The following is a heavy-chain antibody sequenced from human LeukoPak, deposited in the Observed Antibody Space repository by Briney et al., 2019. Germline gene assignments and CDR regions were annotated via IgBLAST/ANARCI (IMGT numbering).Heavy chain of an antibody. CDR2: IIPIFGTA. J-gene: IGHJ6*02. Sequence: GASVKVSCKASGYTFTSYGISWVRQAPGQGLEWMGGIIPIFGTANYAQKFQGRVTITADESTSTAYMELSSLRSEDTAVYYCARVHYDILTGSLEYYYYYGMDVWGQGTTVTVSS. CDR1: GYTFTSYG. V-gene: IGHV1-69*13. CDR3: ARVHYDILTGSLEYYYYYGMDV. D-gene: IGHD3-9*01.